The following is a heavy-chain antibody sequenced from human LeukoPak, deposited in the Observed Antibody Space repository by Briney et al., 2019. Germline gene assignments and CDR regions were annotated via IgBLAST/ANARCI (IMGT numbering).Heavy chain of an antibody. CDR1: GFTFSTYA. CDR2: ISGSTGNT. Sequence: GGSLRLSCAASGFTFSTYARRWVRQAPGKGLEWVSTISGSTGNTYYADFVKGRFTISRDNSKNTWYLQMNSLKVEDTAVYYCAKSMPTRDTDSWGQGTLVTVSS. D-gene: IGHD5-24*01. V-gene: IGHV3-23*01. CDR3: AKSMPTRDTDS. J-gene: IGHJ4*02.